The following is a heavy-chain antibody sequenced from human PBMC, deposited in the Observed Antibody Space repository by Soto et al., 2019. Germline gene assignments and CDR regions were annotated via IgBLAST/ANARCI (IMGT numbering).Heavy chain of an antibody. CDR1: GGPLSSGSYY. CDR2: IYYSGTT. V-gene: IGHV4-61*01. CDR3: AKVRDTTMDMNFDY. D-gene: IGHD5-18*01. J-gene: IGHJ4*02. Sequence: SETLSLTCTVSGGPLSSGSYYWSWIRQSPGQGLEWIGYIYYSGTTKYNPSLKSRVSISVDTSKNQFSLRLTSLSAADTAVYYCAKVRDTTMDMNFDYWGQGTLVTVSS.